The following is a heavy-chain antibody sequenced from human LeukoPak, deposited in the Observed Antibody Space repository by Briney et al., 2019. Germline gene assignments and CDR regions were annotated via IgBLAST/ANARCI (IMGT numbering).Heavy chain of an antibody. CDR1: GGSFSGYY. CDR2: INHSGST. J-gene: IGHJ5*02. V-gene: IGHV4-34*01. CDR3: ARGGYYYGSGRSRNWFDP. D-gene: IGHD3-10*01. Sequence: SETLSLTCAVYGGSFSGYYWSRIRQPPGKGLEWIGEINHSGSTNYNPSLKSRVTISVDTSKNQFSLKLSSVTAADTAVYYCARGGYYYGSGRSRNWFDPWGQGTLVTVSS.